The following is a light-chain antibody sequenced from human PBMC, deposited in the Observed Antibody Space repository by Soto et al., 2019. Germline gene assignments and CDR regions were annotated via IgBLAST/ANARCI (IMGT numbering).Light chain of an antibody. J-gene: IGKJ2*01. Sequence: EIVMSQSPATLSVSPGERATLSCRASQRISSNLAWYQWRPGQAPRLLIFGASHRVTGVPPSLSGSGSGTEFTLTISSLQSEDFAVYYCQQYNNWPYTFGQGTKLDIK. CDR1: QRISSN. CDR3: QQYNNWPYT. V-gene: IGKV3-15*01. CDR2: GAS.